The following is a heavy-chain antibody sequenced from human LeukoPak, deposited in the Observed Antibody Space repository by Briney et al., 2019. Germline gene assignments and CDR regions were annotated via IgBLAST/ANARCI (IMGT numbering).Heavy chain of an antibody. CDR1: GGTFTSYA. D-gene: IGHD1-26*01. CDR2: IIPISGTT. CDR3: TRKLRLGGNWFDP. J-gene: IGHJ5*02. Sequence: SVKVSCKTSGGTFTSYAITWVRQAPGQGLEWMGKIIPISGTTNYAQKFQGRVTFTADESTSTAYMELSSLRSEDTALYYCTRKLRLGGNWFDPWGQGTLVTVSS. V-gene: IGHV1-69*15.